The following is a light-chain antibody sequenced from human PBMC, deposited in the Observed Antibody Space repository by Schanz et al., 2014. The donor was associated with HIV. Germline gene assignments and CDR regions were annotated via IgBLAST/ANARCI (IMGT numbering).Light chain of an antibody. J-gene: IGKJ1*01. Sequence: EIVLTQSPGTLSVSPGERATLSCRASQSVSSSYLAWYQQKPGQAPRLLVYDASSRATGIPDRFSGSGSGTDFTLTISRLEPEDFAVYYCQQYGSSPPTFGQGTKVEIK. V-gene: IGKV3-20*01. CDR1: QSVSSSY. CDR2: DAS. CDR3: QQYGSSPPT.